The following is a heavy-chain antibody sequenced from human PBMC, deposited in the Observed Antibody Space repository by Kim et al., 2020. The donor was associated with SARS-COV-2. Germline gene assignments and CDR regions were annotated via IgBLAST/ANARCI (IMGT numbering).Heavy chain of an antibody. CDR1: GFTFSNYW. CDR2: IDAEGTGT. V-gene: IGHV3-74*01. CDR3: GRGFEY. J-gene: IGHJ4*02. Sequence: GGSLRLSCVASGFTFSNYWMHWVRQTAGKGLEWVSRIDAEGTGTSYTDSVKGRFTVSRDNARNTVYLQMNSLRDEDTAVYYCGRGFEYWGQGILVTVSS.